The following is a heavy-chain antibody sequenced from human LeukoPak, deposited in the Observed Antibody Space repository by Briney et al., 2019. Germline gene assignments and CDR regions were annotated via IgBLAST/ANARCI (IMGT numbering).Heavy chain of an antibody. CDR2: ITHCGTT. CDR3: AILGYCSSASCYAIPI. V-gene: IGHV4-34*01. Sequence: PSETLSLTCAVYGGSFSSYYWTWVRQPPGKGLEWIGEITHCGTTHYNPSLKSRVTISVDTQFALKLTSVTAADTAVYYCAILGYCSSASCYAIPIWGQGSLVTVSS. CDR1: GGSFSSYY. D-gene: IGHD2-2*01. J-gene: IGHJ4*02.